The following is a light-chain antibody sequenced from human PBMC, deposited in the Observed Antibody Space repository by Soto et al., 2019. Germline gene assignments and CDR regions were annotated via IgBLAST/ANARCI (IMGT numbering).Light chain of an antibody. CDR3: SAFTGSTDV. J-gene: IGLJ1*01. Sequence: QSVLTQPASVSGSPGQSITISCIGTSSDVGGNKYVSWYQQNPGKAPKLMICDVSNRPSGVSNRFSGSKSGNTASLTISGLQAEDEADYYCSAFTGSTDVFGTGNKVTVL. V-gene: IGLV2-14*01. CDR2: DVS. CDR1: SSDVGGNKY.